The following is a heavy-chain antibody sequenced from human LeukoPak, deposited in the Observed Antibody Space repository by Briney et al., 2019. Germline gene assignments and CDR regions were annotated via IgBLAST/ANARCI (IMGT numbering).Heavy chain of an antibody. D-gene: IGHD6-19*01. V-gene: IGHV3-33*01. CDR1: GFTSSSYG. CDR3: ASIAVAGADFDY. J-gene: IGHJ4*02. Sequence: PGGSLRLSCAASGFTSSSYGMHWVRQAPGKGLEWVAVIWYDGSNKYYADSVKGRFTISRDNSKNTLYLQMNSLRAEDTAVYYCASIAVAGADFDYWGQGTLVTVSS. CDR2: IWYDGSNK.